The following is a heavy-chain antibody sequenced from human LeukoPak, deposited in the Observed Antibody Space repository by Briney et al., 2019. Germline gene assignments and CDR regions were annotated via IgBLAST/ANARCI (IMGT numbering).Heavy chain of an antibody. J-gene: IGHJ4*02. V-gene: IGHV4-59*01. Sequence: PSETLSLTCTVSGGSISSYYWSWTRQPPGKGLEWIGYIYYSGSTNYNPSLKSRVTISVDTSKNQFSLKLSSVTAADTAVYYCAREYHDILTGYFYFDYWGQGTLVTVSS. CDR1: GGSISSYY. CDR2: IYYSGST. D-gene: IGHD3-9*01. CDR3: AREYHDILTGYFYFDY.